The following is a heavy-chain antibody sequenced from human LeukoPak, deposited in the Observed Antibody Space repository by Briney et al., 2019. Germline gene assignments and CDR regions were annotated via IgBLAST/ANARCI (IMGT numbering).Heavy chain of an antibody. J-gene: IGHJ4*02. CDR3: TSDLYGSGSWN. CDR1: GFTFSSYW. Sequence: GGSLRLSCAASGFTFSSYWMHWVRHAPGKGLVWVSRINSDGSSTSYADSVKGRFTISRDNAKNTLYLQMNSLRAEDTAVYYCTSDLYGSGSWNWGQGTLVTVSP. D-gene: IGHD3-10*01. CDR2: INSDGSST. V-gene: IGHV3-74*01.